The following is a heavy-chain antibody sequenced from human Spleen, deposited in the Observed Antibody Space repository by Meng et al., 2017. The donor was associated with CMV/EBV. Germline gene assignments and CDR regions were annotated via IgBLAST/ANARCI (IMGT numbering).Heavy chain of an antibody. D-gene: IGHD3-10*01. J-gene: IGHJ5*02. CDR3: AVRKGGGLWFGESDNWFDP. Sequence: ASVKVSCKASGYTFTGYYMHWVRQAPGQGLEWMGWINPNSGGTNYAQKFQGRVTMTRDTSISTAYMELSRLRSGDTAVYYCAVRKGGGLWFGESDNWFDPWGQGTLVTVSS. CDR2: INPNSGGT. CDR1: GYTFTGYY. V-gene: IGHV1-2*02.